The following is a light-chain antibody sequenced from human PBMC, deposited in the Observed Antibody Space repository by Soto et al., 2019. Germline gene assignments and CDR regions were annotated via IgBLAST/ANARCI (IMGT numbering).Light chain of an antibody. Sequence: QSALTQPASVSGSLGQSITISCTGTISDVGGYNYVSWYQRHPGKAPKIMIYEVSNRPSGVSSRFSGSKSGNTASLTISGLQAEDEADYYCSSYAGSSNVFGTGTKLTVL. CDR3: SSYAGSSNV. J-gene: IGLJ1*01. V-gene: IGLV2-14*01. CDR2: EVS. CDR1: ISDVGGYNY.